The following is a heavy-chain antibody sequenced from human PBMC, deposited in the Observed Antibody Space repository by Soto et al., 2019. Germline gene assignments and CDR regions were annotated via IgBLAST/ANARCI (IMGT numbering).Heavy chain of an antibody. J-gene: IGHJ3*02. Sequence: QVQLVESGGGVVQPGRSLRLSCAASGFTFSSYGMHWVRQAPGKGLEWVAVIWDDGSNKYYADSVKGRFTISRDNSKNTLYLQMNSLRAEDTAVYYCARELSAFDIWGQGTMVTVSS. CDR2: IWDDGSNK. V-gene: IGHV3-33*01. CDR1: GFTFSSYG. CDR3: ARELSAFDI.